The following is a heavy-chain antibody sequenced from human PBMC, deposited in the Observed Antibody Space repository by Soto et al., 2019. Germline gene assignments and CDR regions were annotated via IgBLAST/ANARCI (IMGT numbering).Heavy chain of an antibody. CDR3: AKRQGIGAAAKNFDF. Sequence: GGSLRLSCAASGFTFSNHAMSWVRQAPGKGLEWVSGISDSGGLTYYADSVKGRFSMSRDNSKNTLYLQMKNLRAEDTAVYFCAKRQGIGAAAKNFDFWGQGTLVTISS. V-gene: IGHV3-23*01. CDR1: GFTFSNHA. D-gene: IGHD6-13*01. J-gene: IGHJ4*02. CDR2: ISDSGGLT.